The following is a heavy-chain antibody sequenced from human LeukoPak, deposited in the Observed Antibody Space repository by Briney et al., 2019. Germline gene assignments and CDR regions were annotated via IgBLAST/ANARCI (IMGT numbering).Heavy chain of an antibody. V-gene: IGHV5-51*01. CDR2: IYPGDSDT. Sequence: GESLKISCQGSEYSFSNYWIAWVRQMPGKGLEWMGIIYPGDSDTRYSPSFQGQVTISADKSISTAYLQWSSLKASDTAMYYCARLMSDSTDNWFDPWGQGTPVTVSS. J-gene: IGHJ5*02. CDR3: ARLMSDSTDNWFDP. CDR1: EYSFSNYW. D-gene: IGHD2-2*01.